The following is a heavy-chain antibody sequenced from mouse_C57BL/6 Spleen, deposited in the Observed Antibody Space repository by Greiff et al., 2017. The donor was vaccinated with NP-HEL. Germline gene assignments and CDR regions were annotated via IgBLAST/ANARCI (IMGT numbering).Heavy chain of an antibody. CDR1: GYTFTSYW. CDR2: IHPNSGST. J-gene: IGHJ3*01. D-gene: IGHD3-3*01. Sequence: VQRVESGAELVKPGASVKLSCKASGYTFTSYWMHWVKQRPGQGLEWIGMIHPNSGSTNYNEKFKSKATLTVDKSSSTAYMQLSSLTSEDSAVYYCARGTGFAYWGQGTLVTVSA. V-gene: IGHV1-64*01. CDR3: ARGTGFAY.